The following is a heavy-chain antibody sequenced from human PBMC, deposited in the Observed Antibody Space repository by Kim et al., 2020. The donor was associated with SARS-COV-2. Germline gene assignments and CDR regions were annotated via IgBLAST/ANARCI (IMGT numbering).Heavy chain of an antibody. J-gene: IGHJ4*02. V-gene: IGHV4-34*01. CDR3: ARGGNSIRYFDFDY. CDR2: INHSGST. D-gene: IGHD3-9*01. CDR1: GGSFSGYY. Sequence: SETLSLTCAVYGGSFSGYYWSWIRQPPGKGLEWIGEINHSGSTNYNPSLKSRVTISVDTSKNQFSLKLSSVTAADTAVYYCARGGNSIRYFDFDYWGQGTLVTVSS.